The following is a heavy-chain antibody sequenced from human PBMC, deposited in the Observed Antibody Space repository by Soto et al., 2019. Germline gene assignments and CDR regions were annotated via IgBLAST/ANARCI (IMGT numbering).Heavy chain of an antibody. V-gene: IGHV4-31*03. CDR1: GGSISSGGFY. D-gene: IGHD6-13*01. Sequence: SETLSLTCTVSGGSISSGGFYWTWIRQHPGKGLEWIGYIYYSGSTYYNPSLKSRVTISVDTSKNQFSLKLSSVTAADTAVYYCARWYSSSWYHWFDPWGQGTLVTVSS. J-gene: IGHJ5*02. CDR2: IYYSGST. CDR3: ARWYSSSWYHWFDP.